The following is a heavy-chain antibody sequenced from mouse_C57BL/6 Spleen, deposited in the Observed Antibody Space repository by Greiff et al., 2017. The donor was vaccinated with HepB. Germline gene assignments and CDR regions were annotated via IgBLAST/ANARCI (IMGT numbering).Heavy chain of an antibody. CDR1: GYAFTNYL. CDR2: INPGSGGT. D-gene: IGHD2-9*01. CDR3: ARSYYGYDGFAY. V-gene: IGHV1-54*01. J-gene: IGHJ3*01. Sequence: VQLQQSGAELVRPGTSVKVSCKASGYAFTNYLIEWVKQRPGQGLEWIGVINPGSGGTNYNEKFKGKATLTADKSSSTAYMQLSSLTSEDSAVYFCARSYYGYDGFAYWGKGTLVTVSA.